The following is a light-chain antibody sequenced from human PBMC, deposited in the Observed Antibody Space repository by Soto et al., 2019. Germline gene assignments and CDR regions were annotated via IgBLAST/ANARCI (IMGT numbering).Light chain of an antibody. J-gene: IGKJ1*01. Sequence: DIQMTQSPSSLSASVGDRVTITCRASQSIGNYLNWYQQKPGKAPKVLIYAASSLESGVTSRFSGSGCVTDSTLTISSLQPEDVVPSYGEHSFSTPSWKFGHGTKVDIK. V-gene: IGKV1-39*01. CDR1: QSIGNY. CDR3: EHSFSTPSWK. CDR2: AAS.